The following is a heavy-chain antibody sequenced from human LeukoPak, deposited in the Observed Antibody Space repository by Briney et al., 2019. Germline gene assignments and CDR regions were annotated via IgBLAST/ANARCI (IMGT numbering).Heavy chain of an antibody. CDR2: INPNSGGT. CDR3: ARDHYDYVWGSYAPFDY. D-gene: IGHD3-16*01. CDR1: GYTFTGYY. V-gene: IGHV1-2*02. Sequence: EASVKVSCKASGYTFTGYYMHWVRQAPGQGLEWMGWINPNSGGTNYAQKFQGRVTMTRDTSISTAYMELSRLRSDDTAVYYCARDHYDYVWGSYAPFDYWGQGTLVTVSS. J-gene: IGHJ4*02.